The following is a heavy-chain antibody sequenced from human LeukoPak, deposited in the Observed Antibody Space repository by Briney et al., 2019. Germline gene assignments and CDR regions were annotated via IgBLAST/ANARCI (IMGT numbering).Heavy chain of an antibody. CDR1: GGSISSSNW. V-gene: IGHV4-4*02. J-gene: IGHJ6*03. D-gene: IGHD1-26*01. Sequence: SETLSLTCAVSGGSISSSNWWSWVRQPPGKGLEWIGYIYYSGSTNYNPSLKSRVTISVDTSKNQFSLKLSSVTAADTAVYYCARDSGSYYYYYYMDVWGKGTTVTVSS. CDR3: ARDSGSYYYYYYMDV. CDR2: IYYSGST.